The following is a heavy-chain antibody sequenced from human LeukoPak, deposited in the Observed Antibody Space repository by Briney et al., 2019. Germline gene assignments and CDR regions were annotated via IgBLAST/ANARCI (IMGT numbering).Heavy chain of an antibody. V-gene: IGHV1-2*02. J-gene: IGHJ5*02. CDR1: GYTFTGYY. D-gene: IGHD3-10*01. Sequence: GASVKVSCKASGYTFTGYYMHWVRQAPGQGLEWMGWINPNSGGTNYAQKLQGRVTMTRDTSISTAYMELSRLRSDATAVYYCARKGLLWFGEALGGDWFDPWGQGTLVTVSS. CDR3: ARKGLLWFGEALGGDWFDP. CDR2: INPNSGGT.